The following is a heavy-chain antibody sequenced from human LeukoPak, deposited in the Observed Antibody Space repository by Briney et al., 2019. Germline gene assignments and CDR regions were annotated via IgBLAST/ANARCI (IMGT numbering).Heavy chain of an antibody. D-gene: IGHD2-2*01. CDR2: IYYGGST. CDR1: GGSISSYY. J-gene: IGHJ6*02. V-gene: IGHV4-59*12. Sequence: PSETLSLTCTVSGGSISSYYWSWIRQPPGKGLEWIGYIYYGGSTNYNPSLKSRVTMSVDTSKNQFSLKLSSVTAADTGVYYCARGTRHGYCSSTSCYYYYYGMDVWGQGTTVTVSS. CDR3: ARGTRHGYCSSTSCYYYYYGMDV.